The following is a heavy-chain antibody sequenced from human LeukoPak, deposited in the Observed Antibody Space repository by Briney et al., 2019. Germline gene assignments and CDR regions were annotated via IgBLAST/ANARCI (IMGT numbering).Heavy chain of an antibody. D-gene: IGHD6-19*01. CDR2: INPSGGST. J-gene: IGHJ4*02. CDR1: GYTFTSYY. V-gene: IGHV1-46*01. Sequence: ASVKVSCKASGYTFTSYYIHWVRQAPGQGLAWMGVINPSGGSTTYAQNFQGRVTMTTDTSTSTVYMELSSLRSEDTAVYYCARDGRIAVAGSFDYWGQGTLVTVSS. CDR3: ARDGRIAVAGSFDY.